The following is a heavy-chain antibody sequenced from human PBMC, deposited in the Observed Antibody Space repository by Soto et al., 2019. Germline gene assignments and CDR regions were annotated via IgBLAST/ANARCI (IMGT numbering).Heavy chain of an antibody. Sequence: SETLSLTCTVSGGSISSYFWSWIRQPPGKGLEWIGYIHDSGASNYNPSLKSRVTISVDTSKNQFSLKLTSVTPEDTAVYYCARECCSGGSCYFPYYYMDVWGKGTTVTVSS. CDR2: IHDSGAS. J-gene: IGHJ6*03. V-gene: IGHV4-59*12. CDR1: GGSISSYF. CDR3: ARECCSGGSCYFPYYYMDV. D-gene: IGHD2-15*01.